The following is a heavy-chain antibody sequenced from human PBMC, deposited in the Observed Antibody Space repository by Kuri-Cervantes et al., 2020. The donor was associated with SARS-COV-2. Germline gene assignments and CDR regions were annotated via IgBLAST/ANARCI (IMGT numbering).Heavy chain of an antibody. CDR1: DGSISSSISSSSYY. CDR3: ARRTAGYCDGTRCSYEYYFDY. V-gene: IGHV4-39*07. D-gene: IGHD2-21*01. CDR2: IYYSGST. Sequence: SETLSLTCTVSDGSISSSISSSSYYWGWIRQPPGKGLEWIGSIYYSGSTYYNPSLKSRVTISVDTSKNQFSLKLTSVTAADTAVYYRARRTAGYCDGTRCSYEYYFDYWGQGTLVTVSS. J-gene: IGHJ4*02.